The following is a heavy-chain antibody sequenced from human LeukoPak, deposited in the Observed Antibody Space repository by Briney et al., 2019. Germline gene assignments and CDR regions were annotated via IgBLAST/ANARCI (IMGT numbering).Heavy chain of an antibody. CDR2: ISSSSSTI. V-gene: IGHV3-48*01. Sequence: GGSLRLSCAASGFTFSSYSMKWVRQAPGKGLEWVSHISSSSSTIYYADSVKGRFTISRDNAKNSLYLQMNNLRAEDTAVYYCARGYYDFWSGYQVWFDPWGQGTLVTVSS. CDR1: GFTFSSYS. J-gene: IGHJ5*02. D-gene: IGHD3-3*01. CDR3: ARGYYDFWSGYQVWFDP.